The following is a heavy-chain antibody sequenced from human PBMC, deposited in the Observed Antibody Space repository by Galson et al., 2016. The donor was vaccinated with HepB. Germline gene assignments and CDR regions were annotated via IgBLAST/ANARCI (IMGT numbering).Heavy chain of an antibody. CDR2: LTGSGGGT. Sequence: SLRLSCAAPGFTFSSYAMNWVRQAPGKGLEWVATLTGSGGGTYYADSVKGRFTISRDNSKNTLYLEMISLRAGDTAVYYCAKVPHHSTGWPREIDYWGQGTLVIVSS. CDR1: GFTFSSYA. CDR3: AKVPHHSTGWPREIDY. V-gene: IGHV3-23*01. D-gene: IGHD6-25*01. J-gene: IGHJ4*02.